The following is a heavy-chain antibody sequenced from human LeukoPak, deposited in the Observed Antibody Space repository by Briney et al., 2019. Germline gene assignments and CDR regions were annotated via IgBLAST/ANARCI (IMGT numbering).Heavy chain of an antibody. Sequence: GGSLRLSCVVSGFTFSSSWMSWVRQAPGKGLEWVANIKQDGSEKYYVDSVKGRFTISRDNAKNSLYLQMNSLRAEDTAAYYCARGSTGAWGQGTTVTVSS. CDR1: GFTFSSSW. CDR2: IKQDGSEK. CDR3: ARGSTGA. J-gene: IGHJ6*02. V-gene: IGHV3-7*05.